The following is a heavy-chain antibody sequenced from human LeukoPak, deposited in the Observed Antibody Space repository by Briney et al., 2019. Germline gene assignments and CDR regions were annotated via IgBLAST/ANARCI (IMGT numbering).Heavy chain of an antibody. CDR3: AKDLYASGY. D-gene: IGHD2/OR15-2a*01. Sequence: GGSLRLSCAASGFTFSNYAMSWVRQAPGKGLEWVSGISGTGGSTYYADSVKGRFTISRDNFKNTLYLQMNSLRAEDTAVYYCAKDLYASGYWGQGTLVTVSS. J-gene: IGHJ4*02. V-gene: IGHV3-23*01. CDR1: GFTFSNYA. CDR2: ISGTGGST.